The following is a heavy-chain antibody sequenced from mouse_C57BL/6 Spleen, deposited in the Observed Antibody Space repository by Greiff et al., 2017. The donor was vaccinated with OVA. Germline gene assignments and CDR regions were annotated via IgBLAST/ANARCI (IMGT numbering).Heavy chain of an antibody. D-gene: IGHD1-1*01. CDR3: ARLGSYWYFDV. CDR1: GYTFTSYG. CDR2: IYPRSGNT. Sequence: VQLQESGAELARPGASVKLSCKASGYTFTSYGISWVKQRTGQGLEWIGEIYPRSGNTYYNEKFKGKATLTADKSSSTAYMELRSLTSEDSAVYFCARLGSYWYFDVWGTGTTVTVSS. J-gene: IGHJ1*03. V-gene: IGHV1-81*01.